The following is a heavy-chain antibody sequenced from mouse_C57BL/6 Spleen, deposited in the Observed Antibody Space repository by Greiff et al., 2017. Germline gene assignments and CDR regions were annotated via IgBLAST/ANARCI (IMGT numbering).Heavy chain of an antibody. J-gene: IGHJ3*01. Sequence: VQLQQPGAELVKPGASVKLSCKASGYTFTSYWMHWVKQRPGQGLEWIGMIHPNSGSTNYNEKFKSKATLTVDKSSSTAYMQLSSLTSEDSAVYYCARGIITTVVGGFAYWGQGTLVTVSA. D-gene: IGHD1-1*01. CDR1: GYTFTSYW. V-gene: IGHV1-64*01. CDR3: ARGIITTVVGGFAY. CDR2: IHPNSGST.